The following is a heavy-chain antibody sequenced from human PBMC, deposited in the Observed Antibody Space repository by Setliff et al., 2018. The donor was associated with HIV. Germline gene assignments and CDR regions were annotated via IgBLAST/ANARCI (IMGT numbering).Heavy chain of an antibody. CDR3: VRGHCNSDKCWYTWFDP. Sequence: PGESLKISCKGSGYSFTSYWIGWVRQMPGKGLEWMGIIYPGDSDTRYSPSFQGQVTISADKSISTAYLQWSSLRFDDTAVYYCVRGHCNSDKCWYTWFDPWGQGTLVTVSS. V-gene: IGHV5-51*01. CDR1: GYSFTSYW. J-gene: IGHJ5*02. D-gene: IGHD2-2*01. CDR2: IYPGDSDT.